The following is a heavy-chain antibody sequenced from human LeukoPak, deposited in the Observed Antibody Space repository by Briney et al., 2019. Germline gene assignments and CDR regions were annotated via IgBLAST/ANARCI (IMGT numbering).Heavy chain of an antibody. CDR1: GGSISSGGYY. CDR3: ARVLGGYFDY. CDR2: IYHSGST. J-gene: IGHJ4*02. V-gene: IGHV4-30-2*01. Sequence: SETLSLTCTVSGGSISSGGYYWSWIRQPPGKGLEWIGYIYHSGSTYYNPSLKSRVTISVDRSKNQFSLKLSSMTAADTAVYYCARVLGGYFDYWGQGTLVTVSS. D-gene: IGHD3-16*01.